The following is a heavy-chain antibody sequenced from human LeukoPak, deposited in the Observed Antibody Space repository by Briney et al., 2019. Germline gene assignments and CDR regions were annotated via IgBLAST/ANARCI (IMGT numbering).Heavy chain of an antibody. Sequence: GGSLRLSCAASGFTFSSYAMSWVRQAPGKGLEWVAVIWYDGSNKYYADSVKGRFTISRDNSKNTLYLQMNSLRAEDTAVYYCARGSTSYDAFDIWGQGTMVTVSS. CDR1: GFTFSSYA. CDR2: IWYDGSNK. V-gene: IGHV3-33*08. J-gene: IGHJ3*02. CDR3: ARGSTSYDAFDI.